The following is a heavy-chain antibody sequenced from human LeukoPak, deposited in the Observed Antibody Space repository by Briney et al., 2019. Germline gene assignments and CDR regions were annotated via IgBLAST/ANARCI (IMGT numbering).Heavy chain of an antibody. CDR3: ARDPAPVQGYCSGGSCLPGGFDY. V-gene: IGHV4-59*01. CDR2: IYYSGST. D-gene: IGHD2-15*01. J-gene: IGHJ4*02. Sequence: SETLSLTCTVSGGSISSYYWSWIRQPPGKGLEWIGYIYYSGSTNYNPSLKSRVTISVDTSKNQFSLKLSSVTAADTAVYYCARDPAPVQGYCSGGSCLPGGFDYWGQGTLVTVSS. CDR1: GGSISSYY.